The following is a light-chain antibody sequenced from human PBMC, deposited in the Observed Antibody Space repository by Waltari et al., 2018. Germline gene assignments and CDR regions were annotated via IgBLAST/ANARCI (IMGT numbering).Light chain of an antibody. CDR2: TAS. Sequence: DIQMTQSPSSLSASVGDRVTITCRASQGIGNCLAWYQQKPGTVPKLLIYTASTLQSGVPSRFSGSGSAADFTLTISSLQPEDAATYYCQNYNSAPFTFGPGTRVDIK. V-gene: IGKV1-27*01. J-gene: IGKJ3*01. CDR1: QGIGNC. CDR3: QNYNSAPFT.